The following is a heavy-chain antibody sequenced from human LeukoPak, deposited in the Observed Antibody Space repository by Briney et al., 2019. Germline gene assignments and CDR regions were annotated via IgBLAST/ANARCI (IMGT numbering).Heavy chain of an antibody. CDR1: GGSISSGSYY. D-gene: IGHD3-16*01. Sequence: SETLSLTCTVSGGSISSGSYYWSWIRQPAGKGLEWIGRIYASGNTNYNPSLKSRVTMSVDTSKNQFSLKLSSVTAADTAVYYCARGFSWGSYLLDYWGQGTLVTVSS. J-gene: IGHJ4*02. V-gene: IGHV4-61*02. CDR3: ARGFSWGSYLLDY. CDR2: IYASGNT.